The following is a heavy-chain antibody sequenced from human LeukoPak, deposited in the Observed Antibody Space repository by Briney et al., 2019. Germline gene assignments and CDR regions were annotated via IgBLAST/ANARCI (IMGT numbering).Heavy chain of an antibody. CDR2: ISAYNGNT. CDR1: GDTFTSYG. D-gene: IGHD3-22*01. V-gene: IGHV1-18*01. J-gene: IGHJ4*02. CDR3: ARHDYYDSSGPFDY. Sequence: PTASVKVSCKASGDTFTSYGISWVRQAPGQGLEWMGWISAYNGNTNYAQKLQGRVTMTTDTSTSTAYMELRSLRSDDTAVYYCARHDYYDSSGPFDYWGQGTLVTVSS.